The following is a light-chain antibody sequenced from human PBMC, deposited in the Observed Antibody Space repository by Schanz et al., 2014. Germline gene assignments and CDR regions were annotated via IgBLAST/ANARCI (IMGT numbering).Light chain of an antibody. CDR1: SSDVGGHNY. V-gene: IGLV2-14*03. Sequence: QSALTQPASVSGSPGQSITISCAGTSSDVGGHNYVSWYQRHPGKAPKLMIYDVSNRPSGVSNRFSGSKSGNTASLTISGLQAEDEADYYCSSYTSSSTLEFGGGTKVTVL. CDR3: SSYTSSSTLE. J-gene: IGLJ3*02. CDR2: DVS.